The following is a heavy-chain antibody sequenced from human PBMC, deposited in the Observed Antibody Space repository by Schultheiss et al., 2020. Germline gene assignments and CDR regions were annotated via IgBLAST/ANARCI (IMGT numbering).Heavy chain of an antibody. J-gene: IGHJ5*02. CDR1: GGSFSGYY. Sequence: SQTLSLTCAVYGGSFSGYYWSWIRQPPGKGLEWIGEINHSGSTNYNPSLKSRVTISVDTSKNQFSLKLSSVTAADTAVYYCARGSYDYIWGSYQGCWFDPWGQGTLVTVSS. D-gene: IGHD3-16*02. CDR2: INHSGST. CDR3: ARGSYDYIWGSYQGCWFDP. V-gene: IGHV4-34*01.